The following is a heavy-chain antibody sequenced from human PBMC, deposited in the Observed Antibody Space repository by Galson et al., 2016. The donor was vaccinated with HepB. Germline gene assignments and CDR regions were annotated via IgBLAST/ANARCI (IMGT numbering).Heavy chain of an antibody. CDR1: GFTFSSFA. J-gene: IGHJ4*02. CDR2: ISGSGGTT. CDR3: AKDLMWLAKNYFDY. Sequence: SLRLSCAASGFTFSSFAMNWVRQAPGKGLEWVSGISGSGGTTYYADSVRRRFTISRDQSKNTLYWHMNSLRAEDTAVYYCAKDLMWLAKNYFDYWGQGTLVTVSS. D-gene: IGHD6-19*01. V-gene: IGHV3-23*01.